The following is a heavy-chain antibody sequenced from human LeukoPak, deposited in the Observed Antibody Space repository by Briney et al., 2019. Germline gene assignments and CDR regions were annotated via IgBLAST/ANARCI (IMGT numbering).Heavy chain of an antibody. CDR3: ARGSKAAPGTFDY. V-gene: IGHV4-59*01. Sequence: SETLSLTCTVSGGSISSYYWSWIRQPPGKGLEWIGYIYYTGSTDYNPSLKSRVAISVDTSKNQFSLKLSSVTAADTAVYYCARGSKAAPGTFDYWGQGTLVTVSS. D-gene: IGHD6-13*01. CDR1: GGSISSYY. CDR2: IYYTGST. J-gene: IGHJ4*02.